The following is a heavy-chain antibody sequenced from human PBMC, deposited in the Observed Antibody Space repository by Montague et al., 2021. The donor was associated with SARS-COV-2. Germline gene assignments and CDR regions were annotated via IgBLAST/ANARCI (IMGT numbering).Heavy chain of an antibody. J-gene: IGHJ6*02. CDR3: ARVRHLGRGMDV. D-gene: IGHD7-27*01. CDR2: TFYKTKWNY. V-gene: IGHV6-1*01. Sequence: CAISGDSVVGLRSTSDELTSDPSSDFKWLGGTFYKTKWNYHYADSVKSRITIDPDTSKNQVSLQLRSVTPEDTAVYFFARVRHLGRGMDVGGQGTTVTVSS. CDR1: GDSVVGLRST.